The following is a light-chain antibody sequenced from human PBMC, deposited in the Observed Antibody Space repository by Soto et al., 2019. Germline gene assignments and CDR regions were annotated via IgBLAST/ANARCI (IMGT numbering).Light chain of an antibody. V-gene: IGLV2-8*01. Sequence: SALTQPPSASGSPGQSVTISCTGTSSDVGGYNYVSWYQQHPGKAPKLMIYEVSKRPSGVPDRFSGFKSGNTASLTVSGLQAEDEADYYCSSYAGSNNEVFGTGTKLTVL. CDR2: EVS. CDR3: SSYAGSNNEV. CDR1: SSDVGGYNY. J-gene: IGLJ1*01.